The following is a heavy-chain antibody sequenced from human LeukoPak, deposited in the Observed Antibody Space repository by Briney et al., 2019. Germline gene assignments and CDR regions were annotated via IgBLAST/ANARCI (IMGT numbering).Heavy chain of an antibody. Sequence: GGSLRLSCAASGSTFSTYGMHWVRQAPGKGLEWVAVIWYDGSNKYYADSVKGRFTISRDNSKNTLYLQMNSLRAEDTAVYYCAKAPSGTPYQFDYWGQGTLVTVSS. V-gene: IGHV3-33*06. CDR3: AKAPSGTPYQFDY. J-gene: IGHJ4*02. CDR2: IWYDGSNK. CDR1: GSTFSTYG. D-gene: IGHD3-10*01.